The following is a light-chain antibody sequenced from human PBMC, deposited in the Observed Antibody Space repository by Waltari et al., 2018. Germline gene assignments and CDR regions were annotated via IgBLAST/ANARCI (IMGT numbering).Light chain of an antibody. CDR3: QQYYNYPYT. V-gene: IGKV1-8*01. Sequence: AIRMTQSPSSFSASTGDSVTMTCRASQGINTYVAWYQQKPGKAPNLLIYAASTLQSGVPSRFSGSGSGTDFTLTISCLQSEDFATYYCQQYYNYPYTFGQGTKVEIK. CDR1: QGINTY. J-gene: IGKJ2*01. CDR2: AAS.